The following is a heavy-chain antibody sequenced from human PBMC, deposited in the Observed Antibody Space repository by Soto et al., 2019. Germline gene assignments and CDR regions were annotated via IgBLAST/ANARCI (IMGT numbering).Heavy chain of an antibody. CDR2: ISGSGST. V-gene: IGHV3-23*01. Sequence: PGGSLRLSCAASGFTFSSYAMSWVRQAPWKGLEWVSAISGSGSTFYADSVKGRFTISRDNSKNTLYLQMNSLRAEDTAVYYCAKEKDYGYVWGSYRYTSDYWGQGTLVTVSS. CDR3: AKEKDYGYVWGSYRYTSDY. D-gene: IGHD3-16*02. CDR1: GFTFSSYA. J-gene: IGHJ4*02.